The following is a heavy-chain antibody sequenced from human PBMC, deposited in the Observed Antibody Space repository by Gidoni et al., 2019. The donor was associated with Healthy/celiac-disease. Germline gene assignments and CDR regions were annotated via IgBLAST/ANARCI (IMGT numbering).Heavy chain of an antibody. J-gene: IGHJ4*02. CDR3: ARDSRAAALDY. Sequence: QVQLVESGGGVVQPGRSLRLSCAASGFTFSSYGMHWVRQAPGKGLEWVAVIWYDGSNKYYADSVKGRFTISRDNSKNTLYLQMNSLRAEDTAVYYCARDSRAAALDYWGQGTLVTVSS. D-gene: IGHD6-13*01. CDR2: IWYDGSNK. CDR1: GFTFSSYG. V-gene: IGHV3-33*01.